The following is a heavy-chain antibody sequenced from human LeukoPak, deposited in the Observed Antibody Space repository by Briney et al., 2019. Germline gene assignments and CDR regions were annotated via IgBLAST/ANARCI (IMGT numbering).Heavy chain of an antibody. Sequence: PGGSLRLSRAASGFTFSSYAMSWVRQAPGKGLEWVSAISGSGGSTYYADSVKGRFTISRDNSKNTLYLQMNSLRAEDTAVYYCAKRVVGASYAFDIWGQGTMVTVSS. J-gene: IGHJ3*02. CDR3: AKRVVGASYAFDI. V-gene: IGHV3-23*01. D-gene: IGHD1-26*01. CDR2: ISGSGGST. CDR1: GFTFSSYA.